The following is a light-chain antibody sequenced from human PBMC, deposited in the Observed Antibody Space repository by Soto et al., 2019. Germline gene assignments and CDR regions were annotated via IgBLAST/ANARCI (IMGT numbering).Light chain of an antibody. Sequence: EIVMTQSPGTLSVSPGERATLSCRASQSVSINLAWYQQKPGQAPRLLIYDASTRATGIPARFSGSGSGTEFTLTISSLQSKDFAVYYCQQRTNWPPTFGGGTKVEIK. J-gene: IGKJ4*01. CDR1: QSVSIN. CDR3: QQRTNWPPT. CDR2: DAS. V-gene: IGKV3D-15*01.